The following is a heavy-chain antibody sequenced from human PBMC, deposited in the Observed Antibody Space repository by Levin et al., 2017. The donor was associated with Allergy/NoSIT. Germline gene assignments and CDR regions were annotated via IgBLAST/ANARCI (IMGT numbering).Heavy chain of an antibody. CDR2: IYSGGST. D-gene: IGHD4/OR15-4a*01. CDR1: GFTVSSNY. V-gene: IGHV3-53*01. J-gene: IGHJ4*02. CDR3: ARASMVALPDY. Sequence: PGGSLRLSCAASGFTVSSNYMSWVRQAPGKGLEWVSVIYSGGSTYYADSVKGRFTISRDNSKNTLYLQMNSLRAEDTAVYYCARASMVALPDYWGQGTLVTVSS.